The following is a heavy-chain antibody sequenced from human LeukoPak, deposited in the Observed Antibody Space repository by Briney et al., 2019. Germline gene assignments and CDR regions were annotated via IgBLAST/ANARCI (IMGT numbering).Heavy chain of an antibody. D-gene: IGHD6-19*01. J-gene: IGHJ4*02. Sequence: SVKVSCKASGGTFSSHAISWVRQAPGQGLEWMGRIIPILGIANYAQKFQGRVTITADKSTSTAYMELSSLRSEDTAVYYCARSQRDSSFDYWGQGTLVTVSS. CDR3: ARSQRDSSFDY. CDR1: GGTFSSHA. CDR2: IIPILGIA. V-gene: IGHV1-69*04.